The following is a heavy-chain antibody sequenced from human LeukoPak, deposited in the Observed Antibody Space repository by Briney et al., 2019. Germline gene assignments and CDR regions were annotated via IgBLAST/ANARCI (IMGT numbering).Heavy chain of an antibody. CDR3: ARASMRRRDGYNRHYEIDH. D-gene: IGHD5-24*01. CDR1: NDSFSIYY. J-gene: IGHJ1*01. V-gene: IGHV4-59*01. Sequence: SETLSLTCTVSNDSFSIYYWTWIRQSPGKALEWIGYVYYTDKTHYNPSLKSRVFISADTSQNQFSLRLSSVTAADTAVYYCARASMRRRDGYNRHYEIDHWGQGTLVTVSS. CDR2: VYYTDKT.